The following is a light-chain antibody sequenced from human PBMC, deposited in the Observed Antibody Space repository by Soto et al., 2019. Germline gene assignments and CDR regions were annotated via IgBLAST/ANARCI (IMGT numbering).Light chain of an antibody. J-gene: IGLJ2*01. CDR3: AAWDDSLNGRVV. CDR2: DDS. Sequence: QSVLTQPPSASGTPGQRVTISCSGSSSNIGRNTVNWYQQFPGAAPKLLIYDDSQRPSGVPGRFSGSKSGTSASLAISGLQSADEADYYCAAWDDSLNGRVVFGGGTKLTVL. CDR1: SSNIGRNT. V-gene: IGLV1-44*01.